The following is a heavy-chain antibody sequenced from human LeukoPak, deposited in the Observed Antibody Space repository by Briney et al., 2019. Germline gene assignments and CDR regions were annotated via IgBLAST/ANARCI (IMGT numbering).Heavy chain of an antibody. CDR2: IYSGGST. CDR3: ARDRYFDWFGY. J-gene: IGHJ4*02. CDR1: GFTVSSNY. D-gene: IGHD3-9*01. Sequence: GGSLRLSCAASGFTVSSNYMSWVRQAPGKGLEWVSVIYSGGSTYYADSVKGRFTISRDNSKNTLYLQMNSLRAEDTAVYYCARDRYFDWFGYWGQETLVTVSS. V-gene: IGHV3-53*01.